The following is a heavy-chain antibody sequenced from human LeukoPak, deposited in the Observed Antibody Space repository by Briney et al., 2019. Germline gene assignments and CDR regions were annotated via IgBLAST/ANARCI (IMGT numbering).Heavy chain of an antibody. CDR2: IIPIFGTA. D-gene: IGHD1/OR15-1a*01. J-gene: IGHJ1*01. CDR3: AKGGEQVTWNFQN. Sequence: GASVKASCKASRGTFSSYTISWVRQAPGQGLEWMGGIIPIFGTANYAQKFQGRVTITADESTSTAYMELSGLRSEDTAVYYCAKGGEQVTWNFQNWGQGTLVTVSS. V-gene: IGHV1-69*13. CDR1: RGTFSSYT.